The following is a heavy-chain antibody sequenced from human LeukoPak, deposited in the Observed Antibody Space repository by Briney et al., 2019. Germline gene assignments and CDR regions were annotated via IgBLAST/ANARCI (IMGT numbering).Heavy chain of an antibody. Sequence: GGSLRLSCSASGFIFTSYPMHWVRQAPGKGLEYVAVVNNNGGTTYYADSVKGRFTISRDDSKNTLYLQMSSLRPEDTAVYYCVRGWRNMDVWGQGTTVTVSS. CDR2: VNNNGGTT. J-gene: IGHJ6*02. V-gene: IGHV3-64D*06. CDR3: VRGWRNMDV. CDR1: GFIFTSYP. D-gene: IGHD5-24*01.